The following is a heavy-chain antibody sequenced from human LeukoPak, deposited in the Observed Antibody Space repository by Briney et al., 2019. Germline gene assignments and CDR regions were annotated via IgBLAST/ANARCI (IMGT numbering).Heavy chain of an antibody. CDR1: GFTSSSYW. CDR2: INSDGSST. CDR3: ARDIGHGGKHSVDY. D-gene: IGHD4-23*01. Sequence: GGSLRLSCAASGFTSSSYWMHWVRQAPGKGLVWVSRINSDGSSTSYADSVKGRFTISRDNAKNTLYLQMNSLRAEDTAVYYCARDIGHGGKHSVDYWGQGTLLTVSS. J-gene: IGHJ4*02. V-gene: IGHV3-74*01.